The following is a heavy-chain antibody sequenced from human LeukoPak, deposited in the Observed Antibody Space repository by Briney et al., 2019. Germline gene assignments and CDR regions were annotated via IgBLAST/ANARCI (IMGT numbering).Heavy chain of an antibody. CDR2: IYPGDSDT. V-gene: IGHV5-51*01. CDR3: ARTNYYGSGSPPYYFDY. J-gene: IGHJ4*02. Sequence: GESLKISCKGSGYSFTTYWIAWVRQMPGKGLEWMGIIYPGDSDTRYSPSFQGQVTISADKSISTAYLQWSSLKASDTAMYYCARTNYYGSGSPPYYFDYWGQGTLVIVSS. CDR1: GYSFTTYW. D-gene: IGHD3-10*01.